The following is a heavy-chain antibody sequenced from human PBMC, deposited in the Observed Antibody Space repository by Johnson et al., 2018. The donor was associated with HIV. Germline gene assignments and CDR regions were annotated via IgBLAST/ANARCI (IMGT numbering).Heavy chain of an antibody. D-gene: IGHD6-19*01. Sequence: MQLVESGGGVVQPGRSLRLSCAASGFTFNNYGMHWVRQAPGKGLEWVAVISYDGSNKYYADSVKGRFTISRDNSKNTLYLQMNSLRAEDTAVYYCARDWGLDSSGWYVDAFDVWGQGTMVTVSS. CDR3: ARDWGLDSSGWYVDAFDV. V-gene: IGHV3-30*03. J-gene: IGHJ3*01. CDR1: GFTFNNYG. CDR2: ISYDGSNK.